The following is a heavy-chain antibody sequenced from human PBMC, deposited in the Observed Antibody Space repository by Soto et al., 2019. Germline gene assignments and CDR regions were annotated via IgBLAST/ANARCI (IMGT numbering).Heavy chain of an antibody. V-gene: IGHV4-34*01. CDR3: ARTVWELHAFDI. Sequence: SETLSLTCAVYGGSFSGCYWSWIRQPPGKGLEWIGEINHSGSTNYNPSLKSRVTISIDMSKTQYSLRLSSVTAADTAVYYCARTVWELHAFDIWGQGTLVTVSS. CDR1: GGSFSGCY. CDR2: INHSGST. D-gene: IGHD1-26*01. J-gene: IGHJ3*02.